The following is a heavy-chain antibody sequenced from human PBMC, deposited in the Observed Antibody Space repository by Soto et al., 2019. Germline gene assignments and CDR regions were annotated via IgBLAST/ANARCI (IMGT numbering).Heavy chain of an antibody. Sequence: PGESLKISCKGSGYNFAGYWIAWVRQMPGKGLELMGIIHPSDSDTRYRPSFQGQVTISADKSTSSAYLQWSSLRASDTAMYYCARGGVSTRTFDYWGQGTPVTVSS. D-gene: IGHD3-3*01. CDR2: IHPSDSDT. J-gene: IGHJ4*02. V-gene: IGHV5-51*01. CDR1: GYNFAGYW. CDR3: ARGGVSTRTFDY.